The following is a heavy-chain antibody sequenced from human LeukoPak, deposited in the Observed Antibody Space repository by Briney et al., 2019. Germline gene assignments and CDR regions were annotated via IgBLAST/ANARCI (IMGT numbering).Heavy chain of an antibody. V-gene: IGHV3-7*01. CDR3: ARAPYCSTTSCYLFDY. CDR2: IKQDGSEK. J-gene: IGHJ4*02. D-gene: IGHD2-2*01. CDR1: GFTFSSYW. Sequence: GGSLRLSCAASGFTFSSYWMSRVRQAPGKGPEWVANIKQDGSEKYYVDSVKGRFTISRDNAKNSLYLQMNSLRAEDTAVYYCARAPYCSTTSCYLFDYWGQGTLVTVSS.